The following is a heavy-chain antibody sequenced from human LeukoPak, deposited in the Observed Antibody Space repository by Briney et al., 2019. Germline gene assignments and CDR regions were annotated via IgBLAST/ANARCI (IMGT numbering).Heavy chain of an antibody. Sequence: PGGSLRLSCAASGFTFSNAWVSWIRQAPGKGMEWVSYLINSDGTTYYAEFVRGRFTISRNNAKKSLYLQMNSLRVEDTAVYYCARGGSYSCLDYWGQGTLVTVSS. CDR3: ARGGSYSCLDY. V-gene: IGHV3-11*04. J-gene: IGHJ4*02. CDR2: LINSDGTT. D-gene: IGHD3-10*01. CDR1: GFTFSNAW.